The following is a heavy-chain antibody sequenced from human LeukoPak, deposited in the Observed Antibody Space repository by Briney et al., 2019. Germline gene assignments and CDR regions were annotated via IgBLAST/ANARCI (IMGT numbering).Heavy chain of an antibody. D-gene: IGHD5-24*01. J-gene: IGHJ3*02. Sequence: SETLSLTCAVYGGPFGVYYWSWVRQPPGKGLEWIGEINHSGSTNYNPSLKSRVTISVDTSKNHFSLKLSSVTAADTAVCYCARQSGGGYNSGVFDIWGPGTMVTVSS. CDR3: ARQSGGGYNSGVFDI. V-gene: IGHV4-34*01. CDR1: GGPFGVYY. CDR2: INHSGST.